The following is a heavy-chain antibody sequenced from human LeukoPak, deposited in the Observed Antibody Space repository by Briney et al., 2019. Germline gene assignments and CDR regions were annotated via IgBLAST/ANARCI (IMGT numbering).Heavy chain of an antibody. Sequence: SETLSLTCTVSGGSISSYYWSWIRQPPGKGLEWIGYIYYSGSTNYNPSLKSRVTISVDTSKNQFSLKLSSVTAADTAVYYCARGGYSYGYVALYFDYWGQGTLVTVSS. CDR3: ARGGYSYGYVALYFDY. CDR2: IYYSGST. J-gene: IGHJ4*02. D-gene: IGHD5-18*01. V-gene: IGHV4-59*01. CDR1: GGSISSYY.